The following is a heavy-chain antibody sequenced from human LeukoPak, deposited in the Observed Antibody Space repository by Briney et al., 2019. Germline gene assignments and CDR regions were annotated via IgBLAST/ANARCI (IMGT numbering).Heavy chain of an antibody. CDR2: ISFDESTN. V-gene: IGHV3-30*04. CDR1: GFTFSNHA. D-gene: IGHD2-2*01. J-gene: IGHJ4*02. CDR3: ARGRTPYCRSTTCYARLDY. Sequence: GGSLRLSCAASGFTFSNHAMHWVRQGPGKGLEWVALISFDESTNYYADSVKGRFTISRDNSKNTQYLQMNSLTPEDTAVYYCARGRTPYCRSTTCYARLDYWGQGTLVTVSS.